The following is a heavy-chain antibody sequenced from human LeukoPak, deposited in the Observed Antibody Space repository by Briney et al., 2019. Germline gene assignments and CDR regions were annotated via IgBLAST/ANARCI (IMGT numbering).Heavy chain of an antibody. CDR2: IRSKVYGGTP. J-gene: IGHJ4*02. Sequence: GGSLRLSCAASGFTFSSYWMSWVRQAPGRGLEWVGFIRSKVYGGTPEYATSVKGRFTISRDDSKGIAYLQMNSLKTEDTAVYYCTRDQNPYYWGQGTLVTVSS. CDR3: TRDQNPYY. D-gene: IGHD1-14*01. V-gene: IGHV3-49*04. CDR1: GFTFSSYW.